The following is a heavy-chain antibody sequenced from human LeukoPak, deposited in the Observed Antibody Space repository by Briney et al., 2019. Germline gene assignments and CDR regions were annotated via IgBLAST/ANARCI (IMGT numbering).Heavy chain of an antibody. CDR2: IIPIFGTA. V-gene: IGHV1-69*05. CDR3: ARQKGAGYYYYMDV. CDR1: GGTFSSYA. Sequence: ASVKVSCKASGGTFSSYAISWVRQAPGQGLEWMGGIIPIFGTANYAQKFQGRVTITTDESTSTAYMELSSLRSEDTAVYYCARQKGAGYYYYMDVWGKGTTVTVSS. D-gene: IGHD1-26*01. J-gene: IGHJ6*03.